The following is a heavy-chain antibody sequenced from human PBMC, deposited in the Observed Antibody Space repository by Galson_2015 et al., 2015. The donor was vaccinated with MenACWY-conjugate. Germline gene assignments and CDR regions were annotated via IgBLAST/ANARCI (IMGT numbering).Heavy chain of an antibody. J-gene: IGHJ2*01. CDR2: ISPSGGTT. V-gene: IGHV3-23*01. Sequence: SLRLSCAASGFTFSTYDMSWVRQAPGKGLEWVSAISPSGGTTYNADSVKSRFTISRDDSKNTLYLQMNSLRAEDTAVYYCAKSRPYWYFDLWGRGTLVTVSS. D-gene: IGHD2-2*01. CDR3: AKSRPYWYFDL. CDR1: GFTFSTYD.